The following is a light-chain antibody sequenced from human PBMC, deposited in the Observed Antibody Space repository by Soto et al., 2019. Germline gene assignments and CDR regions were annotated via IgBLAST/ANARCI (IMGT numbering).Light chain of an antibody. CDR1: QDIGNY. CDR3: QQLHDYPIT. V-gene: IGKV1-33*01. Sequence: DIQMTQSPSSLSASVGDRVTIACQANQDIGNYLNWYQQKPGKAPRLLIYDASNLEIGVPSRFSGSGSGTDFTLTISSLQPEDFATYYCQQLHDYPITFGQGTRLEIK. J-gene: IGKJ5*01. CDR2: DAS.